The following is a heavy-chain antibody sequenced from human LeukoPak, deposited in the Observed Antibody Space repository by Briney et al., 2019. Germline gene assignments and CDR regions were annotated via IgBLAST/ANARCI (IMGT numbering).Heavy chain of an antibody. CDR1: GLTFSSYE. CDR3: ARGPKSPGPHDRAFDI. D-gene: IGHD3-16*01. Sequence: GGSLRLSCAASGLTFSSYEMSWVRQAPGKGLEWVSYISSSGSTIYYADSVKGRFTISRDNAKNSLYLQMNSLRAEDTAVYYCARGPKSPGPHDRAFDIWGQGTMVTVSS. J-gene: IGHJ3*02. V-gene: IGHV3-48*03. CDR2: ISSSGSTI.